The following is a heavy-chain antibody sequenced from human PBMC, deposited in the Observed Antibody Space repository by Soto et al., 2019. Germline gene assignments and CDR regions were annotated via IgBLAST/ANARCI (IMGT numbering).Heavy chain of an antibody. CDR2: IWYDGSNK. J-gene: IGHJ6*02. Sequence: QVQLVESGGGVVQPGRSLRLSCAASGFTFSSYGMHWVRQAPGKGLEWVAVIWYDGSNKYYADSVKGRFTISRDNSKNTMYLQMNSLIAEDTAVYYCARAMTTVTLAGYGMDVWGQGTTVTVSS. D-gene: IGHD4-17*01. CDR3: ARAMTTVTLAGYGMDV. V-gene: IGHV3-33*01. CDR1: GFTFSSYG.